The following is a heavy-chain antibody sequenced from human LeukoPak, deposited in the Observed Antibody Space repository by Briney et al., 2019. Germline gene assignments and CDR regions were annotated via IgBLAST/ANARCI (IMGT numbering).Heavy chain of an antibody. Sequence: GASVKVSCKASGYTFTGYYMHWVRQAPGQGLEWMGWINPNSGSTNYARKFQGRVTMTRDTSISTAYMELSRLRSDDTAVYYCARVGDCSGGSCYYYYGMDVWGQGTTVTVSS. CDR2: INPNSGST. V-gene: IGHV1-2*02. CDR3: ARVGDCSGGSCYYYYGMDV. CDR1: GYTFTGYY. D-gene: IGHD2-15*01. J-gene: IGHJ6*02.